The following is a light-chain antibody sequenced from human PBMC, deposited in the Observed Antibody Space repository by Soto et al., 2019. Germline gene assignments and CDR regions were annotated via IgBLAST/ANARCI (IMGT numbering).Light chain of an antibody. CDR2: KAS. Sequence: DIQMTQSPSTLSASVGDRVTITCRASQSISSWLAWYQQKPGKAPKLLIYKASSLESGVPSRFSGSGSGTEFNLTNSSLQPDDFATYYCQQYNSYWTFGQGTKVEIK. CDR1: QSISSW. V-gene: IGKV1-5*03. J-gene: IGKJ1*01. CDR3: QQYNSYWT.